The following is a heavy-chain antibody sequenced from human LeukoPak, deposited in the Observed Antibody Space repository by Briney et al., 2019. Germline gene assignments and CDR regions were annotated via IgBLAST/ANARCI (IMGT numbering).Heavy chain of an antibody. CDR1: GRSISSYY. V-gene: IGHV4-59*01. J-gene: IGHJ6*01. D-gene: IGHD3-3*01. CDR3: ASQSAYYYYGVDV. Sequence: PSETLSLTCTVSGRSISSYYWSWIRQPPGKGLEWIGYIYYSGSPNYNPSLKSRVTISVETSKNQFYLKLSSVTAADTAVYYCASQSAYYYYGVDVWGKGKTVTVSS. CDR2: IYYSGSP.